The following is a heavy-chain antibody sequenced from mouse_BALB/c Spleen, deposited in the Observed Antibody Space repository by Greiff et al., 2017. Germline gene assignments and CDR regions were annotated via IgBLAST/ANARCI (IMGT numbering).Heavy chain of an antibody. J-gene: IGHJ2*01. D-gene: IGHD2-3*01. V-gene: IGHV5-17*02. Sequence: EVKLVESGGGLVQPGGSRKLSCAASGFTFSSFGMHWVRQAPEKGLEWVAYISSGSSTIYYADTVKGRFTISRDNPKNTLFLQMTSLRSEDTAMYYCARRYDGPFDYWGQGTTLTVSS. CDR2: ISSGSSTI. CDR3: ARRYDGPFDY. CDR1: GFTFSSFG.